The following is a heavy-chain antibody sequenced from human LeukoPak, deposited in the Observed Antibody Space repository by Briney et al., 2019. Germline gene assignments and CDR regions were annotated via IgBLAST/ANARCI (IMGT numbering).Heavy chain of an antibody. Sequence: PGGSLRLSCAASGFTFSSYAMHWVRQAPGKGLEWVAVISYDGSNKYYADSVKGRFTISRDNSKNTLYLQMNSLRAEDTAVYYCAKGGKARTPSYFDYWGQGTLVTVSS. V-gene: IGHV3-30-3*01. D-gene: IGHD1/OR15-1a*01. J-gene: IGHJ4*02. CDR3: AKGGKARTPSYFDY. CDR2: ISYDGSNK. CDR1: GFTFSSYA.